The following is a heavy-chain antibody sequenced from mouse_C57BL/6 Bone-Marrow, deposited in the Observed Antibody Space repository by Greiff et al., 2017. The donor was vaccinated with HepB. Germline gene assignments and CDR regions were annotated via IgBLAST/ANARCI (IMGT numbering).Heavy chain of an antibody. Sequence: VQGVESGAELVRPGASVTLSCKASGYTFTDYEMHWVKQTPVHGLEWIGAIDPETGGTAYNQKFKGKAILTADKSSSTAYMELRSLTSEDSAVYYCTRPHYYGSSFMDYWGQGTSVTVSS. CDR1: GYTFTDYE. CDR3: TRPHYYGSSFMDY. J-gene: IGHJ4*01. V-gene: IGHV1-15*01. CDR2: IDPETGGT. D-gene: IGHD1-1*01.